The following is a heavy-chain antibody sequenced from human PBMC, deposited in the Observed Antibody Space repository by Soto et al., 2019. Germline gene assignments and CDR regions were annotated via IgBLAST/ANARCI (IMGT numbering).Heavy chain of an antibody. D-gene: IGHD4-17*01. CDR3: AREAPPTVTTFSDYYYGMDV. CDR2: IIPIFGTA. CDR1: GGTFSSYA. V-gene: IGHV1-69*13. J-gene: IGHJ6*02. Sequence: ASVKVSCKASGGTFSSYAISWVRQAPGQGLEWMGGIIPIFGTANYAQKFQGRVTITADESTSTAYMELSSLRSEDTAVYYCAREAPPTVTTFSDYYYGMDVWGQGTTVTVSS.